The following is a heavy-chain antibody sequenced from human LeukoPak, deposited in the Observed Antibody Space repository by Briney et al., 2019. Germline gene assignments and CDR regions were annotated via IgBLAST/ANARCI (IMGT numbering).Heavy chain of an antibody. J-gene: IGHJ4*02. V-gene: IGHV3-21*01. D-gene: IGHD2-2*01. Sequence: GGSLRLSCAASGFSFKTYWMNWVRQAPGKGLEWVSSISTSSRYIYYADSVKGRFTISRDNAKNSLYLQMNSLRAEDTAVYYCAREGVPGAVDYWGQGTLVTVSS. CDR2: ISTSSRYI. CDR3: AREGVPGAVDY. CDR1: GFSFKTYW.